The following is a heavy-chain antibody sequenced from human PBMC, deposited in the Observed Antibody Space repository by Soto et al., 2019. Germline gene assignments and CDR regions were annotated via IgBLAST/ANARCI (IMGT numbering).Heavy chain of an antibody. J-gene: IGHJ4*02. V-gene: IGHV3-23*01. CDR2: ISGSGDTT. CDR3: AKGSGHCSGGSCYAPTDY. D-gene: IGHD2-15*01. Sequence: EVQLLDSGGGLTQTGGFLRLSCAASGFTFSTYAMSWVRQAPGKGLEWVSAISGSGDTTYYADSVKGRFTISRDNAKNTLYLHMNSLRAEDTAVYYCAKGSGHCSGGSCYAPTDYWGQGTLVTVSS. CDR1: GFTFSTYA.